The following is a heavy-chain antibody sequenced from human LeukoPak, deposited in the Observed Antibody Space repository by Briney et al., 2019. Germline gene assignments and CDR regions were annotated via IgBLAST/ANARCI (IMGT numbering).Heavy chain of an antibody. V-gene: IGHV3-21*01. CDR3: ARDPYSGSYGNYYYYFMEL. CDR2: ITSGSSYI. D-gene: IGHD1-26*01. J-gene: IGHJ6*03. Sequence: GGSLRLSCAASGFTFSSYNMNWVRQAPGKGLEWVSSITSGSSYIYYADSVKGRFTISRDNAKNSLYLQMNSLRAEDTAVYYCARDPYSGSYGNYYYYFMELWGKGTTVTISS. CDR1: GFTFSSYN.